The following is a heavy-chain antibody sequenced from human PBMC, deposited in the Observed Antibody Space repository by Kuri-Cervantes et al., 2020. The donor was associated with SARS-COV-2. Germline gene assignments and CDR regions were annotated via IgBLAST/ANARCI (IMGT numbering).Heavy chain of an antibody. Sequence: ASVKVSCKASGYTFTSYDINWVRQATGQGLEWMGWMNPNSGNTGYAQKFQGRVTMTRNTSISTAYMELSSLRSEDTAVYYCATIPPILTGYFWFDPWGQGTLVTVSS. CDR2: MNPNSGNT. J-gene: IGHJ5*02. V-gene: IGHV1-8*01. CDR1: GYTFTSYD. D-gene: IGHD3-9*01. CDR3: ATIPPILTGYFWFDP.